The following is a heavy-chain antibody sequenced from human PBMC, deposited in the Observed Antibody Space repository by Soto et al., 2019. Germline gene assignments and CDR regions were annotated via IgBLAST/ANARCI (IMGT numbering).Heavy chain of an antibody. CDR2: IDPSDSYT. D-gene: IGHD2-15*01. V-gene: IGHV5-10-1*01. J-gene: IGHJ6*02. CDR1: GYSFTSYW. CDR3: ARGIVVVEAPTGEEYYNYYGMDV. Sequence: PGESLKISCKGSGYSFTSYWISWVRQMPGKGLEWMGRIDPSDSYTNYSPSFQGHVTISADKSISTAYLQWSSLKASDTAVYYCARGIVVVEAPTGEEYYNYYGMDVWGQGTTVTVSS.